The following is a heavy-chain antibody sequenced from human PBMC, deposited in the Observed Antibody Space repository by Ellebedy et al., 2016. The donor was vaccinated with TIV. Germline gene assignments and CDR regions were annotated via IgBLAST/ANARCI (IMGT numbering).Heavy chain of an antibody. CDR2: IIPILGIA. Sequence: SVKVSXKASSYTFTSYAISWVRQAPGQGLEWMGRIIPILGIANYAQKFQGRVTITADKSTSTAYMELSSLRSEDTAVYYCARDESGSYYYGMDVWGQGTTVTVSS. D-gene: IGHD1-26*01. J-gene: IGHJ6*02. CDR1: SYTFTSYA. V-gene: IGHV1-69*04. CDR3: ARDESGSYYYGMDV.